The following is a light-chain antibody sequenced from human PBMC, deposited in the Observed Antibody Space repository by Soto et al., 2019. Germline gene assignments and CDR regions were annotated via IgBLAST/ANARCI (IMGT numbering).Light chain of an antibody. J-gene: IGKJ1*01. V-gene: IGKV1-39*01. CDR1: QSISSY. CDR3: QHSYSTLWT. Sequence: DIQMTQSPSSLSASVGDRVTITCRASQSISSYLNWYQQKPGKAPKLLIYAASSLQSGVPSRFSGRGSGTDFTLTISSLQPEDCATYYCQHSYSTLWTFGQGTKVEVK. CDR2: AAS.